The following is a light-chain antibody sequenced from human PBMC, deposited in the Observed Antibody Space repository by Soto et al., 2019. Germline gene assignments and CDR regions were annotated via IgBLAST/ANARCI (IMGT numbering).Light chain of an antibody. CDR2: SAS. Sequence: EIQMTQSPSSVSASVGDRVTLSCRASQGISSWLAWYQQKPGKPPSLLIYSASTWYSGVPSRFSGSGSGTDFTLTISSLQPEDFATYYCQQANSFPLTFGPGTKVDIK. V-gene: IGKV1-12*01. CDR3: QQANSFPLT. CDR1: QGISSW. J-gene: IGKJ3*01.